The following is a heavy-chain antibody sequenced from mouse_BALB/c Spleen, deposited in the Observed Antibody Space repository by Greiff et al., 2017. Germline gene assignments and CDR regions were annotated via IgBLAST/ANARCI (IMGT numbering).Heavy chain of an antibody. Sequence: VQLVESGAELMKPGVSVKISCKATGYTFSSYWIEWVKQRPGHGLEWIGEILPGSGSTNYNEKFKGKATFTADTSSSTAYMQLSSLTSEDSAVYYCAVIYYDYDRYFDVWGAGTTVAVSS. V-gene: IGHV1-9*01. D-gene: IGHD2-4*01. CDR1: GYTFSSYW. J-gene: IGHJ1*01. CDR3: AVIYYDYDRYFDV. CDR2: ILPGSGST.